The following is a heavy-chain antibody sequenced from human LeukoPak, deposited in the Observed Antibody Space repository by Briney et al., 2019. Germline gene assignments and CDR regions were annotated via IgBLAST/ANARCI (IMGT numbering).Heavy chain of an antibody. J-gene: IGHJ4*02. CDR2: IYYSGST. D-gene: IGHD5-12*01. CDR3: ARDPGYGVDY. Sequence: PSETLFLTCTVSGGSIGSYYWSWIRQPPGKGLEWIGYIYYSGSTNYNPSLKSRVTISVDTSKNQFSLKLSSVTAADTAVYYCARDPGYGVDYWGQGTLVTVSS. V-gene: IGHV4-59*01. CDR1: GGSIGSYY.